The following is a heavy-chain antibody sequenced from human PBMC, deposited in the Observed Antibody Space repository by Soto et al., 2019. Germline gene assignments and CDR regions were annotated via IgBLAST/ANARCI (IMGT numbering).Heavy chain of an antibody. CDR1: GGSISSGVYY. CDR2: IYYSGST. V-gene: IGHV4-31*03. J-gene: IGHJ6*02. CDR3: ARDGPIAAAGKKHYYYYGMDV. Sequence: SETLSLTCTVSGGSISSGVYYWSWIRQHPGKGLEWIGYIYYSGSTYYNPSLKSRVTISVDTSKNQFSLKLSSVTAADTAVYYCARDGPIAAAGKKHYYYYGMDVWGQGTTVTVSS. D-gene: IGHD6-13*01.